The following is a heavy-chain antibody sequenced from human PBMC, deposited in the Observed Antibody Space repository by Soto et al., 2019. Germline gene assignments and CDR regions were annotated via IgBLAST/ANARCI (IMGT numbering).Heavy chain of an antibody. CDR1: GFTFSNAW. J-gene: IGHJ4*01. D-gene: IGHD3-22*01. V-gene: IGHV3-15*07. CDR2: IKSKTDGGTT. Sequence: GGSLRLSCAASGFTFSNAWINWVRQAPGKGLEWVGRIKSKTDGGTTDFAEPVKGRFAISRDDSNSMVYLQMSSLKIEDTAVYYCTTDSYSTIIIVRFDYRGHGTLVTVSS. CDR3: TTDSYSTIIIVRFDY.